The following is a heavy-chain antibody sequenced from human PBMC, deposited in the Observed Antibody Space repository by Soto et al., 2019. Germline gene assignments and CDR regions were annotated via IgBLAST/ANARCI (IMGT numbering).Heavy chain of an antibody. Sequence: ASVKVSCKASGYTFTSYAMHWVRQAPGQRLEWMGWINAGNGNTRYSRKFQGRVTITRDTSASTAYMELSSLRSEDTAVYYCARDMATDFDYWGQGTLVTVSS. CDR1: GYTFTSYA. CDR2: INAGNGNT. CDR3: ARDMATDFDY. V-gene: IGHV1-3*01. J-gene: IGHJ4*02. D-gene: IGHD5-12*01.